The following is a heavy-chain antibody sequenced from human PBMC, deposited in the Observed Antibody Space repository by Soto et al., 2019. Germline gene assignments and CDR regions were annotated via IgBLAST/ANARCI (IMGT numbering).Heavy chain of an antibody. CDR1: GGTVASSHW. V-gene: IGHV4-4*02. CDR2: VYHTGDT. J-gene: IGHJ5*02. CDR3: AREIVTAGGNNYFDP. Sequence: SETLSLTCGVSGGTVASSHWWSWVRQSPGGGLEWIGNVYHTGDTNFNPSLQSRVTISVDKSNNQFSLRLNSLTAADTAVYFCAREIVTAGGNNYFDPWGPGTLVTVSS. D-gene: IGHD2-21*02.